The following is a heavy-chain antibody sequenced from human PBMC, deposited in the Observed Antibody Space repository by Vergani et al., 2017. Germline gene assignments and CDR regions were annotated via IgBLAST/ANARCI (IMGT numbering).Heavy chain of an antibody. Sequence: DVQLVESGGDLVQPGGSLRLSCAASGFTFSSYSMNWVRQAPGKGLEWISYISTTSDTIYYADSVRGRFTISRDNAKNSLYLEMNSLRVEGTAVYFCARWLVGGKGGYGGQGSRGAGSS. CDR3: ARWLVGGKGGY. V-gene: IGHV3-48*01. CDR2: ISTTSDTI. CDR1: GFTFSSYS. J-gene: IGHJ4*02. D-gene: IGHD6-19*01.